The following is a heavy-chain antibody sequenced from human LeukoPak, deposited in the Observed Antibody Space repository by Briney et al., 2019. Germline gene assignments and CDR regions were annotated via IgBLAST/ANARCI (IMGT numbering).Heavy chain of an antibody. CDR3: ARGLVLATDDAFDI. CDR2: IWDTEIT. J-gene: IGHJ3*02. V-gene: IGHV4-59*01. D-gene: IGHD5-12*01. Sequence: KPSETLSLTYTVSGGSIRSYFWSWLRQPPGKGLEWIGYIWDTEITDYNPSLKSRVTISLDTSKNHFSLKLRSVTAADTALYFCARGLVLATDDAFDIWGQGTLVTVSS. CDR1: GGSIRSYF.